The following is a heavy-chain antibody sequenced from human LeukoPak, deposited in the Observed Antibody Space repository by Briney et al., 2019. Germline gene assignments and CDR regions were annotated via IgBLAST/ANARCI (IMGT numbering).Heavy chain of an antibody. D-gene: IGHD3-9*01. CDR2: INWSGDST. J-gene: IGHJ4*02. Sequence: GGSLRLSCAAVGLTFEGYGMSWVRQAPGKGLEWVSGINWSGDSTGYADSVKGRFTISRDNAKNSLYLQMNSLRTEDTALYYCARAGVRELRYFDWFFPDYWGQGTLVTVSS. CDR1: GLTFEGYG. CDR3: ARAGVRELRYFDWFFPDY. V-gene: IGHV3-20*04.